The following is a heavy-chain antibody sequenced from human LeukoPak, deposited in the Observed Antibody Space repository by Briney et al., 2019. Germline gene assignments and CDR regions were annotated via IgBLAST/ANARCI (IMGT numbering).Heavy chain of an antibody. Sequence: PSETLSLTCTVSGGSISSYYWSWIRQPPGKGLEWIGYIYYSGSTNYNPSLKSRVTISVDTSKNQFSLKLSSVTAADTAVYYCARSRGYSGCGRDAFDIWGQGTMVTVSS. J-gene: IGHJ3*02. CDR2: IYYSGST. CDR1: GGSISSYY. CDR3: ARSRGYSGCGRDAFDI. V-gene: IGHV4-59*08. D-gene: IGHD5-12*01.